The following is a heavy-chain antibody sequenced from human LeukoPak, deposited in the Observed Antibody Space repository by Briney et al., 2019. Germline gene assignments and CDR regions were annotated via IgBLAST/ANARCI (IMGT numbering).Heavy chain of an antibody. J-gene: IGHJ4*02. D-gene: IGHD5-24*01. V-gene: IGHV3-53*01. Sequence: GGSLRLSCAASRFTVSSNYMNWVRQAPGKGLEWVSVIYGGGNIYYADSVKGRFTISRDNSKNTLYLQMNSLRAEDTAVYCCARGAGYNYPYYFDYWGQGTLVTVSS. CDR2: IYGGGNI. CDR1: RFTVSSNY. CDR3: ARGAGYNYPYYFDY.